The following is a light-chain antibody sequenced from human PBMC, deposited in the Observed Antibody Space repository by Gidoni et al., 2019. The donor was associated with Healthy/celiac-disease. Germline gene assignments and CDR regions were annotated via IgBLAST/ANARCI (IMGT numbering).Light chain of an antibody. CDR3: QSYDSSLSGSV. V-gene: IGLV1-40*01. CDR1: SSNIGAGYD. Sequence: QSVLTQPPSVSGPPGQRVTISCTGSSSNIGAGYDVHWYQQLPGTAPKLLIYGDSNRPSGVPDRFSGSKSGTSASLAITGLQAEDEADYYFQSYDSSLSGSVFGGGTKLTVL. J-gene: IGLJ2*01. CDR2: GDS.